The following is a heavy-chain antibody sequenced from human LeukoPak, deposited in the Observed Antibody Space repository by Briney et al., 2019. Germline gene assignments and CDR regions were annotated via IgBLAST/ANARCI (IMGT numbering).Heavy chain of an antibody. Sequence: SETLSLTCAVYGGSFSGYYWSWIRQPPGKGLEWIGEINHSRSTNYNPSLKSRVTISVDTSKNQFSLKLSSVTAADTAVYYCARGAAVGTMDYYGSGSYYWFDPWGQGTLVTVSS. J-gene: IGHJ5*02. CDR3: ARGAAVGTMDYYGSGSYYWFDP. D-gene: IGHD3-10*01. CDR2: INHSRST. V-gene: IGHV4-34*01. CDR1: GGSFSGYY.